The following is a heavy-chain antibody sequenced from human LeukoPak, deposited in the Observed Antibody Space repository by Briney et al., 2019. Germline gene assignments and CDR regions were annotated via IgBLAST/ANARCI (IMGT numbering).Heavy chain of an antibody. J-gene: IGHJ4*02. CDR1: GFTFSSYE. Sequence: TGGSLRLSCAASGFTFSSYEMNWVRQAPGKGLEWVSYISSSGSTIYYADSVKGRFTISRDNAKNSLHLQMNSLRAEDTAVYYCARENYYDSSGYYPLKLSYYFDYWGQGTLVTVSS. D-gene: IGHD3-22*01. CDR3: ARENYYDSSGYYPLKLSYYFDY. V-gene: IGHV3-48*03. CDR2: ISSSGSTI.